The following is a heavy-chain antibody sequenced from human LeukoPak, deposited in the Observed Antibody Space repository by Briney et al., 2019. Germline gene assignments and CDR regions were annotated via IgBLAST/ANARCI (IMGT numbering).Heavy chain of an antibody. CDR2: ISSSAGST. J-gene: IGHJ4*02. CDR1: GFIFSSYG. CDR3: AKDRSGYDWRAGDFDY. Sequence: GGTLRLSCAASGFIFSSYGMSWVRQAPGKGLEWVSSISSSAGSTYSADSVKGRFTISRDNSKNTLYLQMNSLRADDTAVYYCAKDRSGYDWRAGDFDYWGQGTLVTVSS. V-gene: IGHV3-23*01. D-gene: IGHD5-12*01.